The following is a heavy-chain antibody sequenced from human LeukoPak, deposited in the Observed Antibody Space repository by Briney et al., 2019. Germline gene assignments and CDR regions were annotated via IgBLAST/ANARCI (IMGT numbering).Heavy chain of an antibody. CDR3: AKDRYDYVWGSYRPSVVYDY. CDR2: ISGSGGST. D-gene: IGHD3-16*02. J-gene: IGHJ4*02. CDR1: GFTFSSYA. V-gene: IGHV3-23*01. Sequence: GGSLRLSCAASGFTFSSYAMSWVRQAPGKGLEWVSAISGSGGSTYYADSVKGRFTISRDNSKNTLYLQMNSLRAEDTAVYYCAKDRYDYVWGSYRPSVVYDYWGQGTLVTVSS.